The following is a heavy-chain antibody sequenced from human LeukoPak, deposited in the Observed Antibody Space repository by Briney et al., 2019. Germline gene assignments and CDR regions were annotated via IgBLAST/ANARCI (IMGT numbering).Heavy chain of an antibody. Sequence: SETLSLTCAVYGGSFSGYYWSWIRQPPGKGLEWIGEINHSGSTNYNPSLKSRVTISVDTSKNQFSLKLSSVTAADTAVYYCARLGLWFGELGYGYWGQETLVTVSS. D-gene: IGHD3-10*01. V-gene: IGHV4-34*01. CDR3: ARLGLWFGELGYGY. CDR1: GGSFSGYY. CDR2: INHSGST. J-gene: IGHJ4*02.